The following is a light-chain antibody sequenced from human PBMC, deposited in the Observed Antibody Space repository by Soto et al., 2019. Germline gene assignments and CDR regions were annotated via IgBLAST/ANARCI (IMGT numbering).Light chain of an antibody. Sequence: SVLTKPASVSGSPGQSLTISCTGTSSDVGGYNYVSWYQHHPGKAPKLMIYEVNNRPSGVPDRIFGSKSYTTASLTVSGLQAEYEADYYCSSFAGTNSFVFGTGTKVTVL. CDR2: EVN. J-gene: IGLJ1*01. CDR3: SSFAGTNSFV. V-gene: IGLV2-8*01. CDR1: SSDVGGYNY.